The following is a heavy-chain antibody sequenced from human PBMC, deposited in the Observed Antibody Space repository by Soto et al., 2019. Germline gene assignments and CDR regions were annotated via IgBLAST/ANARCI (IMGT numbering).Heavy chain of an antibody. D-gene: IGHD3-10*01. J-gene: IGHJ4*02. CDR3: AKERLGRGVDY. Sequence: PGGSLRLSCAASGFTFSNYAMTWVRQAPGKGLEWVSTINNSGGSTYYADSVKGRFTISRDNSKNTLYLQVNSLRAEDTAVYYCAKERLGRGVDYWGPGTLVTVSS. CDR2: INNSGGST. CDR1: GFTFSNYA. V-gene: IGHV3-23*01.